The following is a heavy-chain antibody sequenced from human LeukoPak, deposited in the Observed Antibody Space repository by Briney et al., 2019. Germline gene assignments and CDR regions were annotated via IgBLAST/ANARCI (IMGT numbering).Heavy chain of an antibody. CDR3: AKSVTTYYYYGMDV. J-gene: IGHJ6*02. V-gene: IGHV3-30*18. Sequence: PGGSLRLSCAASGFTLSSYGMQWVRQAPGKGVEGVAVISYDGSNKYYADSVKRRFTISRDNSKNTLYLQINSLRAEDTAVYYCAKSVTTYYYYGMDVWGQGTTVTVSS. CDR2: ISYDGSNK. D-gene: IGHD4-11*01. CDR1: GFTLSSYG.